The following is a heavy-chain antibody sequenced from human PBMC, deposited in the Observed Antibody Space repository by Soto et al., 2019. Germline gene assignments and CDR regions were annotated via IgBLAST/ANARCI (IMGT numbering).Heavy chain of an antibody. CDR1: GFTFSDYF. V-gene: IGHV3-11*06. J-gene: IGHJ4*02. D-gene: IGHD5-12*01. CDR2: ISSGSSYT. Sequence: PGGSLRLSCAASGFTFSDYFMSWTRQAPGKGLEWVSYISSGSSYTRFADSVKGRFTISRDNAKNSLYLQMNSLRAEDTAVYYCARQEATTVGYFDYWGLGTLVTVSS. CDR3: ARQEATTVGYFDY.